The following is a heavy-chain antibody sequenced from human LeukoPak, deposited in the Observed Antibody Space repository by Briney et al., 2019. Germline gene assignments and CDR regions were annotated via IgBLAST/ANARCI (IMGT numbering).Heavy chain of an antibody. D-gene: IGHD3-22*01. CDR2: IYYSGST. CDR3: ARVQNSSGYYYYYYYMDV. CDR1: GGSISSYY. J-gene: IGHJ6*03. V-gene: IGHV4-59*01. Sequence: SETLSLTCTVSGGSISSYYWSWIRQPPGKGLEWIGYIYYSGSTNYNPSLKSRVTISVDTSKNQFSLKPSSVTAADTAVYYCARVQNSSGYYYYYYYMDVWGKGTTVTVSS.